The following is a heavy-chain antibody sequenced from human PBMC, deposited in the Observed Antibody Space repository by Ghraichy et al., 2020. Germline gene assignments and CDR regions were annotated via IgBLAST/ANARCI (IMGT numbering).Heavy chain of an antibody. CDR3: ARGWDSSGYYSRSRAVADLHGMDV. Sequence: SQTLSLTCAVYGGSFSGYYWSWIRQPPGKGLEWIGEINHSGSTNYNPSLKSRVTISVDTSKNQFSLKLSSVTAADTAVYYCARGWDSSGYYSRSRAVADLHGMDVWGQGTTVTVSS. V-gene: IGHV4-34*01. CDR1: GGSFSGYY. CDR2: INHSGST. J-gene: IGHJ6*02. D-gene: IGHD3-22*01.